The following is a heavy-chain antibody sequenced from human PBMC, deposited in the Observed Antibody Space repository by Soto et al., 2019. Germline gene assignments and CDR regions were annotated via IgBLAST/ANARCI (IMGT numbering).Heavy chain of an antibody. D-gene: IGHD5-12*01. J-gene: IGHJ3*02. Sequence: GGSLRLSCAASGFTFSSYAMSWVRQAPGKGLEWVSAISGSGGSTYYADSVKGRFTISRDNSKNTLYLQMNSLRAEDTAVYYCAKDLVLDIVATIRAPDAFDIWGQGTMVTVSS. V-gene: IGHV3-23*01. CDR2: ISGSGGST. CDR3: AKDLVLDIVATIRAPDAFDI. CDR1: GFTFSSYA.